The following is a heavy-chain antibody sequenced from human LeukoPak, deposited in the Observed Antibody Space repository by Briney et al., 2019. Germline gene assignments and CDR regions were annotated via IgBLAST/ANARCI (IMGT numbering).Heavy chain of an antibody. Sequence: GGSLRLSCAASGFTFSDYWMHWVRQAPREALVWVSRISNDGSTTTHADSVRGRFTISRDNAKNTLYLQMNSLRAEDTAVYYCARDCGSTGCDYWGQGTLVTVSS. CDR2: ISNDGSTT. V-gene: IGHV3-74*01. J-gene: IGHJ4*02. CDR1: GFTFSDYW. D-gene: IGHD2-2*01. CDR3: ARDCGSTGCDY.